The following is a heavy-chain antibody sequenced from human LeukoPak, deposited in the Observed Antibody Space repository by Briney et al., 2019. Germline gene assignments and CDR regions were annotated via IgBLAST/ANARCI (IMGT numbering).Heavy chain of an antibody. CDR1: GGTFSSYA. J-gene: IGHJ4*02. CDR2: IILIFGTA. D-gene: IGHD3-10*01. Sequence: SVKVSCKASGGTFSSYAISWVRQAPGQGLEWMGGIILIFGTANYAQKFQGRVTITADESTSTAYMELSSPRSEDTAVYYCARIPYGSGSYSVGFDYWGQGTLVIVSS. CDR3: ARIPYGSGSYSVGFDY. V-gene: IGHV1-69*01.